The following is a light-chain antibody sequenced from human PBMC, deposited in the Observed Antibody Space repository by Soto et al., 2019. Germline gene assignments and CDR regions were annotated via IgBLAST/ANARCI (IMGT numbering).Light chain of an antibody. CDR1: QSVDSK. CDR2: GAS. CDR3: PHYSTWLWT. Sequence: EIVRTQAPATLSVSPGERATLSCRASQSVDSKLAWYQQKPGQGPRLLIYGASSRATGIPARFSGSGSGTEFTLTISSLQSEDFAVYYCPHYSTWLWTFGQGTKVEIK. V-gene: IGKV3-15*01. J-gene: IGKJ1*01.